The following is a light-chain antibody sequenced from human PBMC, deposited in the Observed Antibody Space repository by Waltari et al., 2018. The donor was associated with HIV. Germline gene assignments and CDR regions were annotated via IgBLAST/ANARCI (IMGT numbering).Light chain of an antibody. V-gene: IGLV1-44*01. CDR2: TNN. J-gene: IGLJ2*01. CDR3: VVWDDSLNGPV. Sequence: QSVLTQPPSASGTPGQRVTISCSGSSSNIEVNSVNWYQQLPGTAPNLLISTNNQRPSRVPDRFSGSKSGTSASLAISGLQSEDEADYYCVVWDDSLNGPVFGGGTKLTVL. CDR1: SSNIEVNS.